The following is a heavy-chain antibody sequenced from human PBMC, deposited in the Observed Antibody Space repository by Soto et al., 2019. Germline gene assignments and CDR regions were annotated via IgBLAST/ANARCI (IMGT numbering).Heavy chain of an antibody. D-gene: IGHD3-3*01. V-gene: IGHV1-46*01. Sequence: ASVKVSCKASGYTFANDYIHWVRQVPGQGLEWMGRIKPSGGATLYAQKFQGRVTMTRDTSTNTLYMDLSSLRSDDTAMYYCSRDTRSIYGEDQTPFDFWGQGTLVTVSS. CDR1: GYTFANDY. J-gene: IGHJ4*02. CDR2: IKPSGGAT. CDR3: SRDTRSIYGEDQTPFDF.